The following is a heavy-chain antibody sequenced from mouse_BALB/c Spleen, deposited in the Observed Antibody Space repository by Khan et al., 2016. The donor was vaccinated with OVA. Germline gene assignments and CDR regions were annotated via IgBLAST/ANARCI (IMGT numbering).Heavy chain of an antibody. CDR1: GFSLTTYG. D-gene: IGHD2-4*01. CDR2: IWSGGST. J-gene: IGHJ3*01. V-gene: IGHV2-2*02. Sequence: QVQLKGSGPGLVQPSQSLSITCTVSGFSLTTYGVHWVRQSPGKGLEWLGVIWSGGSTDYSAAFISRLSISKDNSKSQVFFKMNSLQANDTAIYYCARNYDYDEGLAYWGQGTLVTVAA. CDR3: ARNYDYDEGLAY.